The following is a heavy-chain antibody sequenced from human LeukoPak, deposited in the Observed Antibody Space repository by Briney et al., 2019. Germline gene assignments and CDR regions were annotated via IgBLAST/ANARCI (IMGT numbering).Heavy chain of an antibody. Sequence: GGSLRLSCAASGFTFSSYAMSWVRQAPGKGLERVSAISGSGGSTYYADSVKGRFTISRDNSKNTLYLQMNSLRAEDTAVYYCAKDLSQQLVSYDQDYWGQGTLVTVSS. J-gene: IGHJ4*02. D-gene: IGHD6-13*01. V-gene: IGHV3-23*01. CDR2: ISGSGGST. CDR1: GFTFSSYA. CDR3: AKDLSQQLVSYDQDY.